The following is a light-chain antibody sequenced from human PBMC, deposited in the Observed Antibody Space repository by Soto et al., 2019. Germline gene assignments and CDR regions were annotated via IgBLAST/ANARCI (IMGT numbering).Light chain of an antibody. CDR1: NGDVGTYNY. V-gene: IGLV2-11*01. CDR2: DVT. CDR3: CSYAGSSSFRVL. Sequence: QSVLTQPRSVSGSPGQSVTISCTGTNGDVGTYNYVSWYQQHPGKAPKLIIYDVTKRPSGVPDRFSGSKSGNTASLIISGLQAADEAEYYCCCCSYAGSSSFRVLFXGGTQLTVL. J-gene: IGLJ2*01.